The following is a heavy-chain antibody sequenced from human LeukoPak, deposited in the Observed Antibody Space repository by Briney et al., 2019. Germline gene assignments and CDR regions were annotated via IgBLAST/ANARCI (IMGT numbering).Heavy chain of an antibody. V-gene: IGHV3-23*01. CDR3: TKDPLDY. Sequence: GGSLRLSCVASGFALSSYMMSWVRQAPGKGLEWVSGISGSAGGTFYSDSVRGRFTISRDSPKNTLYLQMNSLRVEDTAVYYCTKDPLDYWGQGTLVTVSS. CDR2: ISGSAGGT. CDR1: GFALSSYM. J-gene: IGHJ4*02.